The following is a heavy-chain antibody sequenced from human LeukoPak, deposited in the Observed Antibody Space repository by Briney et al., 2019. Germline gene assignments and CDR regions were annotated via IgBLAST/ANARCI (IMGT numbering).Heavy chain of an antibody. Sequence: PGGSLRLSCAASGFTFSSYAMSWVRQAPGKGLEWVSAISGSGGSTYYADSVKGRFTISRDNSKNTLYLQMNSLRAEATAVYYCTSSSSRGIYYYYYYMDVWGKGTTVTVSS. J-gene: IGHJ6*03. V-gene: IGHV3-23*01. D-gene: IGHD6-6*01. CDR2: ISGSGGST. CDR1: GFTFSSYA. CDR3: TSSSSRGIYYYYYYMDV.